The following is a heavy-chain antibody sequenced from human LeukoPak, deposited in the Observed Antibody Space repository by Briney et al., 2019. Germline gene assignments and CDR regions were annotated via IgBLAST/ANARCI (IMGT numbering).Heavy chain of an antibody. CDR1: GFTFSSYE. D-gene: IGHD6-13*01. Sequence: GGSLRLSCAASGFTFSSYEMNWVRQAPGKGLEWVSYISSSGSTIYYADSVKGRFTISRDNAKNSLYLQMNSLRAEDTAVYYCARGAMGGIAAAGTSGYYWGQGTLVTVSS. V-gene: IGHV3-48*03. CDR2: ISSSGSTI. J-gene: IGHJ4*02. CDR3: ARGAMGGIAAAGTSGYY.